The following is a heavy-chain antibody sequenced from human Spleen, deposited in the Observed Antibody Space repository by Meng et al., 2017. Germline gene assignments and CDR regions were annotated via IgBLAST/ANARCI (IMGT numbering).Heavy chain of an antibody. V-gene: IGHV3-15*01. Sequence: EGQLVESGGGLVKPGGSLRLSCEGSGFTFSNAYMTWVRQVPGKRLEWVGRIKSKPDGETIDYAAPVKGRFTISRDDSKNTVYLQMNSLKTEDTAVYYCSGHIDYWGQGTLVTVFS. CDR2: IKSKPDGETI. CDR3: SGHIDY. D-gene: IGHD5-12*01. CDR1: GFTFSNAY. J-gene: IGHJ4*02.